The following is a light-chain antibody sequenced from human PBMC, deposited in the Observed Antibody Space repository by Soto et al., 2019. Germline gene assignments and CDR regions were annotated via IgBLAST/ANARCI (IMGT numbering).Light chain of an antibody. V-gene: IGLV4-69*01. CDR3: QTWGTGIHGV. CDR2: LNSDGSH. CDR1: SGHSSYA. Sequence: QLVLTQSPSASASLGASVKLTCTLSSGHSSYAIAWHQQQPEKGPRYLMKLNSDGSHSKGDGIPDRFSGSSSGAERYLTXXXXXSEDEADYYCQTWGTGIHGVFGGGTKLTVL. J-gene: IGLJ2*01.